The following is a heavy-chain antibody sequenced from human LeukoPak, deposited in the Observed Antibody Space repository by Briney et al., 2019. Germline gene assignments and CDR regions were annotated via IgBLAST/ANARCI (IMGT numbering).Heavy chain of an antibody. D-gene: IGHD3-3*01. J-gene: IGHJ5*02. CDR1: GGSISSYY. Sequence: SETLSLTCTVSGGSISSYYWSWIRQPAGKGLEWIGRIYTSGSTNYNPSLKSRVTISVDKSKNQFSLKLSSVTAADTAVYYCASWTTLYATRYNWFDPWGQGTLVTVSS. CDR2: IYTSGST. V-gene: IGHV4-4*07. CDR3: ASWTTLYATRYNWFDP.